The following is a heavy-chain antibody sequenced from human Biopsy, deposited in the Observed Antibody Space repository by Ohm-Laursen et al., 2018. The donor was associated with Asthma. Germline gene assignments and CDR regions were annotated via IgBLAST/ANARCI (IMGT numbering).Heavy chain of an antibody. Sequence: SLRLSCAASGFTFTDYWMHWVRQAPGKGLVWVSRINVEGTTTNYADSVKGRFTISRDNAKNSLHLQMNSLRAEDTAIYYCARDIAFGGVHDFWGRGTLVAVSS. CDR2: INVEGTTT. V-gene: IGHV3-74*01. CDR3: ARDIAFGGVHDF. J-gene: IGHJ4*02. D-gene: IGHD3-16*01. CDR1: GFTFTDYW.